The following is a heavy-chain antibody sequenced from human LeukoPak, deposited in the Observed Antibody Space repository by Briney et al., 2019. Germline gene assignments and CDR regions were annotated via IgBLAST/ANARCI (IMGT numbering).Heavy chain of an antibody. CDR1: GFIFSDYS. CDR2: IKQDGGKT. V-gene: IGHV3-7*01. J-gene: IGHJ4*02. D-gene: IGHD3-16*01. Sequence: PGGSLRLSCAASGFIFSDYSMTWVRQAPGKGLEWVANIKQDGGKTHYVDSVKGRFTISRDNAKNSLYLQMNSLKAEDTALYYCARGSSMGSFWGQGTLVTVSS. CDR3: ARGSSMGSF.